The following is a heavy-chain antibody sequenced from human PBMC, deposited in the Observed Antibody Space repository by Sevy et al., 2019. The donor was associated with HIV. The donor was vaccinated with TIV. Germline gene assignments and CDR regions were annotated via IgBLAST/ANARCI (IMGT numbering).Heavy chain of an antibody. Sequence: GGSLRLSCAVSGFSFSDYYMSWIRQAPGKGLEWVSDISSRSTYIKYADSVKGRFTISRDKAKNSLSLQMNSLRADDTAVYYCARERNTYGQGYFDYWGQGTLVTVSS. V-gene: IGHV3-11*06. CDR1: GFSFSDYY. J-gene: IGHJ4*02. D-gene: IGHD1-1*01. CDR2: ISSRSTYI. CDR3: ARERNTYGQGYFDY.